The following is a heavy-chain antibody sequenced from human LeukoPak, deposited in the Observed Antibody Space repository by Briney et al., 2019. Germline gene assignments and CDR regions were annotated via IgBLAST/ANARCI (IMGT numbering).Heavy chain of an antibody. V-gene: IGHV4-59*01. D-gene: IGHD3-16*01. CDR2: IYYSGST. CDR1: GGSISSYY. J-gene: IGHJ5*02. Sequence: SETLSLTCTVPGGSISSYYWSWIRQPPGKGLEWIGYIYYSGSTNYNPSLKSRVTISVDTSKNQFSLKLSSVTAADTAVYYCARDTGAALGGTWFDPWGQGTLVTVSS. CDR3: ARDTGAALGGTWFDP.